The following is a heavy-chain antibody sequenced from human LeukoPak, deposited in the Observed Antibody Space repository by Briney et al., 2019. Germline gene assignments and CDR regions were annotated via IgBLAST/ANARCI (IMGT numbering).Heavy chain of an antibody. CDR1: GFSFGGHE. J-gene: IGHJ4*02. D-gene: IGHD5-12*01. CDR3: AKDLDIVATITGN. CDR2: ISSRDSTI. V-gene: IGHV3-48*03. Sequence: GGSLRLSCAASGFSFGGHEMNWVRQAPGKGLEWVSYISSRDSTIYYADSVKGRFTISRDNSKNTLYLQMNRLRAEDTAVYYCAKDLDIVATITGNWGQGTLVTVSS.